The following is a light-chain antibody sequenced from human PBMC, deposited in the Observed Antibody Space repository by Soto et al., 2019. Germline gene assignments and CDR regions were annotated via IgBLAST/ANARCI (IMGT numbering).Light chain of an antibody. CDR1: SSDVGYYNY. CDR3: SSYAGTNNLGV. J-gene: IGLJ1*01. CDR2: EVS. V-gene: IGLV2-8*01. Sequence: QSVLTQPPSASGPPGQSVTISCTGTSSDVGYYNYVSWYQQHPGKAPKLMIYEVSKRPSGVPDRFSGSKSGNTASLTVSGLQDEDEADYYCSSYAGTNNLGVFGTGTKVTVL.